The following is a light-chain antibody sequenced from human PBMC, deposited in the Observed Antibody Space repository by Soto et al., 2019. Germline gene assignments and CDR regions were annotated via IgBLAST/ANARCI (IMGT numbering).Light chain of an antibody. J-gene: IGKJ1*01. CDR2: DAS. CDR1: QTISSW. Sequence: DIQITQSPSTLSGSVVDRVTITCRASQTISSWLAWYQQKPGKAPKLLIYDASSLESGVPSRFSGSGSGTEFTLTISSLQPDDFATYYCQQYNSYPWTFGQGTKVDIK. CDR3: QQYNSYPWT. V-gene: IGKV1-5*01.